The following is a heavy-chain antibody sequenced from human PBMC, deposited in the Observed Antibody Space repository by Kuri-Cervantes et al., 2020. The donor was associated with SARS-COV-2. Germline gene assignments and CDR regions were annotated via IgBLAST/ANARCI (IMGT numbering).Heavy chain of an antibody. J-gene: IGHJ4*02. CDR1: GLSFNNAW. CDR2: IRSETDGGTT. D-gene: IGHD5-18*01. V-gene: IGHV3-15*07. Sequence: GGSLRLSCAASGLSFNNAWMNWVRQAPGKGLEWVGRIRSETDGGTTDYIAPVKGRFTISRDDSKNTLYLQMNSLTSEDTAVYYCATGTYSSGFGLLPYWGQGTLVTVSS. CDR3: ATGTYSSGFGLLPY.